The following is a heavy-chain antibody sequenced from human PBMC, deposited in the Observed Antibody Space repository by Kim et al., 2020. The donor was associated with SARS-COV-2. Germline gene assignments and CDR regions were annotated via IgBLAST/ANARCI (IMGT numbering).Heavy chain of an antibody. CDR1: GYTFTNYG. CDR2: ISAYNGNT. V-gene: IGHV1-18*01. D-gene: IGHD3-22*01. Sequence: ASVKVSCKASGYTFTNYGISWVRQAPGQGLEWVGWISAYNGNTNYAQKLQGRVTMTTDTSTSTAYMELRSLRSDDTALYYCARSPAYYYDSSGYYYFNYWGQGSLVTVSS. CDR3: ARSPAYYYDSSGYYYFNY. J-gene: IGHJ4*02.